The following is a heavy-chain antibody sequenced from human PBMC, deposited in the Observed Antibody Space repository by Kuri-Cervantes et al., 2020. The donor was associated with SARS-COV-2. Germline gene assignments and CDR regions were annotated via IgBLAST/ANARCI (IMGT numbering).Heavy chain of an antibody. D-gene: IGHD3-9*01. CDR2: IYFSGST. V-gene: IGHV4-39*01. CDR1: GGSISSSGRY. J-gene: IGHJ4*02. Sequence: GSLRLSCSVSGGSISSSGRYWGWVRQPPGKGLEWIGSIYFSGSTYYTPSLKSRVTISVDTSKNQFSLKLTSVTATDTAVYYCGRQASDWHIDYWGQGTLVTVSS. CDR3: GRQASDWHIDY.